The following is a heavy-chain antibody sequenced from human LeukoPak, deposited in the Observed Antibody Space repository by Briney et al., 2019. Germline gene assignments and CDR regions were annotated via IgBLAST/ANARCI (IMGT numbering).Heavy chain of an antibody. D-gene: IGHD1-26*01. V-gene: IGHV4-38-2*02. CDR2: FYHSGST. J-gene: IGHJ6*03. CDR3: ARALVGATSYYYYYMDV. Sequence: TSETLSLTCTVSGYSISSAYYWGWIRQPPGKGLEWIGSFYHSGSTYYNPSLKSRVTISVDTSKNHFSLKLRYVTAADTAVYYCARALVGATSYYYYYMDVWGKGTTVTVSS. CDR1: GYSISSAYY.